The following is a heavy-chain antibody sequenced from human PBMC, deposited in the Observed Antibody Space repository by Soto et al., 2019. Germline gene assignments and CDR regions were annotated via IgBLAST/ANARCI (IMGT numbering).Heavy chain of an antibody. V-gene: IGHV3-9*01. CDR3: AKSGDDYGDYGTYYYYYYIDV. J-gene: IGHJ6*03. CDR2: ISWNSGSI. D-gene: IGHD4-17*01. CDR1: GFTFDDYA. Sequence: EVQLVESGGGLVQPGRSLRLSCAASGFTFDDYAMHWVRQAPGKGLEWVSGISWNSGSIGYADSVKGRFTISRDNAKNALYLQMNSLRAEDTALYYCAKSGDDYGDYGTYYYYYYIDVWGKGTTVTVSS.